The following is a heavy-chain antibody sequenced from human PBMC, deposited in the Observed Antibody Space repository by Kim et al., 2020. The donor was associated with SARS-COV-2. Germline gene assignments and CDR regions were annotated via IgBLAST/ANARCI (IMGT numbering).Heavy chain of an antibody. V-gene: IGHV5-51*01. CDR1: GFTFTSYS. D-gene: IGHD4-17*01. CDR2: ISPGYSET. CDR3: ATTRGDYDAFDI. Sequence: GESLKISCKTSGFTFTSYSIGWVRQMPGKGLEWMGIISPGYSETKYSPTFQGHVSISADKSITTVYLQWGGLEASDTAIYYCATTRGDYDAFDIWGQGTLVTVSS. J-gene: IGHJ3*02.